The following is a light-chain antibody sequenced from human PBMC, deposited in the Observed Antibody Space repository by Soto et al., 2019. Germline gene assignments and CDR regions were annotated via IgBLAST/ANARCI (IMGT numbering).Light chain of an antibody. Sequence: ETVLTQSPGTLSLSPGDRATLSCRASQSTSSTYLAWYQQKPGQAHRLLIYGTSNRAPGIPDRFSGSGSGTGFTVTVTRLEAEDFAVYYCQLYGTSPMYTFGQGTKLEIK. CDR1: QSTSSTY. J-gene: IGKJ2*01. CDR3: QLYGTSPMYT. CDR2: GTS. V-gene: IGKV3-20*01.